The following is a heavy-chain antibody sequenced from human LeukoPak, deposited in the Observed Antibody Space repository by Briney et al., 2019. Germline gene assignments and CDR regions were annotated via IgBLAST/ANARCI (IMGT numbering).Heavy chain of an antibody. CDR1: GGSISSYY. D-gene: IGHD3-22*01. J-gene: IGHJ4*02. CDR3: ARASRYYYDSSGWSSGYFDY. CDR2: IYTSGST. V-gene: IGHV4-4*07. Sequence: PSETLSLTCTVSGGSISSYYWSWIRQPAGKGLEWIGRIYTSGSTNYNPSLKSRVTISVDTSKNQFSLKLSSVTAADTAVYYCARASRYYYDSSGWSSGYFDYWGQGTLVTVSS.